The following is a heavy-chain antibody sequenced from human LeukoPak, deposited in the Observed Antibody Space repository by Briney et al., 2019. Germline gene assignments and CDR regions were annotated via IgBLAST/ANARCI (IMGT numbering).Heavy chain of an antibody. Sequence: GGSLRLSCAASGLIFSSYWMSWVRQAPGKGLEWVANIKKDGSEKYYVDSVKGRSTISRDNAKNSLYLQMNSLRADDTAVYHCARQETSSYNGAFDIWGQGTMVTVSS. D-gene: IGHD1-26*01. CDR3: ARQETSSYNGAFDI. CDR2: IKKDGSEK. CDR1: GLIFSSYW. V-gene: IGHV3-7*01. J-gene: IGHJ3*02.